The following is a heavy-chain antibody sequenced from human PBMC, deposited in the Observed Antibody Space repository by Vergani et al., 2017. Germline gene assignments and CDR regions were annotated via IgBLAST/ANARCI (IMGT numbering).Heavy chain of an antibody. CDR2: IYHSGST. J-gene: IGHJ4*02. Sequence: QLQLQESGSGLVKPSQTLSLTCAVSGGSISSGGYSWSWILQPPGKGLEWIGYIYHSGSTYYNPSLKSRVTISVDRSKNQFSLKLSSVTAADTAVYYCARXPPHYYGSGPPFDYWGQGTLVTVSS. D-gene: IGHD3-10*01. V-gene: IGHV4-30-2*01. CDR1: GGSISSGGYS. CDR3: ARXPPHYYGSGPPFDY.